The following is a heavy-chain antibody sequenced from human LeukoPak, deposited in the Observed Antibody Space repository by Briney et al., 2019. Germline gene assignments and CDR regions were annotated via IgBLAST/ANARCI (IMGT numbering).Heavy chain of an antibody. Sequence: ASVKVSCKASGYTFSFYDINWVRQATGQGLEWMGYMNPNSGNLGYAQKFQGRVTITTDSSTSTAYMELSSLRSEDTAVYYCASGPSSFVDYWGQGTLVTVSS. CDR2: MNPNSGNL. J-gene: IGHJ4*02. CDR3: ASGPSSFVDY. V-gene: IGHV1-8*03. CDR1: GYTFSFYD. D-gene: IGHD6-6*01.